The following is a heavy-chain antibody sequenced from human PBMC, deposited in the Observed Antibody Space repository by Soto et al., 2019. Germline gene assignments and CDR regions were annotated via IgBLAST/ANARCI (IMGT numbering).Heavy chain of an antibody. V-gene: IGHV4-59*11. Sequence: SETLSLTCAVSGVSITSHYWNWIRQSPGMGLEWIGSTYFRGSASYNPSLKSRVTISLDTSKDQLSLTLSAVTAADSAVYYCARDLRSRGWFDPWGPGILVTVSS. CDR3: ARDLRSRGWFDP. CDR1: GVSITSHY. CDR2: TYFRGSA. J-gene: IGHJ5*02.